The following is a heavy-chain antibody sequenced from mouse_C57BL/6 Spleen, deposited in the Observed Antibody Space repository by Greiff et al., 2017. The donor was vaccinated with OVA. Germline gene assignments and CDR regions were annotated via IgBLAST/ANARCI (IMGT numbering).Heavy chain of an antibody. CDR1: GYTFTDYE. V-gene: IGHV1-15*01. CDR3: TRTSWFAY. Sequence: VKLQESGAELVRPGASVTLSCKASGYTFTDYEMHWVKQTPVHGLEWIGAIDPETGGTAYNQKFKGKAILTADKSSSTAYMELRSLASEDSAVYYCTRTSWFAYWGQGTLVTVSA. CDR2: IDPETGGT. J-gene: IGHJ3*01.